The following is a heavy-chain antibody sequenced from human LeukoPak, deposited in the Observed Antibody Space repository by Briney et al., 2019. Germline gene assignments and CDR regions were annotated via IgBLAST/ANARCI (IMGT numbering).Heavy chain of an antibody. CDR1: GFTFSSYG. Sequence: GGSLRLSCAASGFTFSSYGMHWVRQAPGKGLEWVAVISYDGSNKYYADSVKGRFTISRDNSKNTLYLQMNSLRAEDTAVYYCAKDLYFDWFDYWGQGTLVTVSS. J-gene: IGHJ4*02. CDR2: ISYDGSNK. CDR3: AKDLYFDWFDY. D-gene: IGHD3-9*01. V-gene: IGHV3-30*18.